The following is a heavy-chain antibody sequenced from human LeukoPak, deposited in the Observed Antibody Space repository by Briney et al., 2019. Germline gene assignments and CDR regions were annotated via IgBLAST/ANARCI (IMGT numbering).Heavy chain of an antibody. Sequence: AASVKVSCKASGYTFTGYYMHWVRQAPGQGLEWMGWINPNSGGTNYAQKFQGRVTMTRDTSISTAYMELSRLRSDDTAVYYCARDWGGSSGYYYDYWGQGTLVTVSS. J-gene: IGHJ4*02. D-gene: IGHD3-22*01. CDR1: GYTFTGYY. CDR3: ARDWGGSSGYYYDY. V-gene: IGHV1-2*02. CDR2: INPNSGGT.